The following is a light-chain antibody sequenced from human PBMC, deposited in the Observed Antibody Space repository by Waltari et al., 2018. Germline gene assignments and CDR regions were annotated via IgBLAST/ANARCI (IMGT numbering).Light chain of an antibody. V-gene: IGLV3-21*04. CDR2: YYS. Sequence: SYVLTQPPSVSVAPGETASITCGGDNIGSYSVHRYQQKPGQAPVLVICYYSDRPSGIPARFSCSNSGNTATLTISSVEAGDEARYYCQVWHADIDPGVFGTGTEVTVL. CDR1: NIGSYS. CDR3: QVWHADIDPGV. J-gene: IGLJ1*01.